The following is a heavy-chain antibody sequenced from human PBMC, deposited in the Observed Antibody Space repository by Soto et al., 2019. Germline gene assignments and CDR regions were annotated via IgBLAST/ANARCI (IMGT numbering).Heavy chain of an antibody. CDR1: GFTFSSYG. CDR2: ISYDGSNK. D-gene: IGHD2-2*01. Sequence: PGGSLRLSCAASGFTFSSYGMHWARQAPGKGLEWVAVISYDGSNKYYADSVKGRFTISRDNSKKMLYLQINSLRAEDTAVYYCAKDRRYCSTTSCRDNWFDPWGQGTVVTVSS. CDR3: AKDRRYCSTTSCRDNWFDP. J-gene: IGHJ5*02. V-gene: IGHV3-30*18.